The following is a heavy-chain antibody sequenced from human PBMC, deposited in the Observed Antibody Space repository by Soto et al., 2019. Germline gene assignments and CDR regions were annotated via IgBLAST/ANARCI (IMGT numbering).Heavy chain of an antibody. J-gene: IGHJ6*02. V-gene: IGHV1-3*01. D-gene: IGHD4-17*01. Sequence: ASVKVSCKASGYTFTSYAMHWVRQAPGQRLEWMGWINAGNGNTKYSQKFQGRVTITRDTSASTAYMELSSLRSEDTAVYYCASGHTVTTRDYYYYYGMDVWGQGTTVTVSS. CDR2: INAGNGNT. CDR1: GYTFTSYA. CDR3: ASGHTVTTRDYYYYYGMDV.